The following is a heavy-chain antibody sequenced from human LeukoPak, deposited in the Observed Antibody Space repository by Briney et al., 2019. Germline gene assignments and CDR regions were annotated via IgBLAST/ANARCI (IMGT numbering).Heavy chain of an antibody. V-gene: IGHV3-30*01. D-gene: IGHD3-10*01. J-gene: IGHJ6*04. CDR1: GFTFSSYS. CDR3: GRDRGFGQADV. Sequence: GRSLRLSCAASGFTFSSYSMHWVRQAPGKGLEWVAVISYDGSNKYYADSVKGRFTISRDNSKNTLYLQMNSLRAEDSAVYHCGRDRGFGQADVWGKGTTVTVSS. CDR2: ISYDGSNK.